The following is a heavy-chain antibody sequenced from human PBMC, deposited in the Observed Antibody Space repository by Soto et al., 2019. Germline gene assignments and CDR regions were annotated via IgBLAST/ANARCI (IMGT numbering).Heavy chain of an antibody. CDR1: GCTFSSYG. CDR2: ISYDGSNK. CDR3: AKCDRPVSYYYYGMDV. V-gene: IGHV3-30*18. Sequence: QVQLVESGGGVVQPWRARRRSCAASGCTFSSYGMHWVRQAPGKGREGVAVISYDGSNKYYADSVKGRFTISRDNSENTLYLQMNSLRAEDTAVYYCAKCDRPVSYYYYGMDVWGQGTTVTVSS. J-gene: IGHJ6*02. D-gene: IGHD6-6*01.